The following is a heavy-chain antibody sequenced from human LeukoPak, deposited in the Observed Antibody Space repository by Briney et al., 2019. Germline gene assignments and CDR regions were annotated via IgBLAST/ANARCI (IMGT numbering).Heavy chain of an antibody. CDR2: INPNSGGT. CDR3: ARGNSAAGTPYYYMDV. D-gene: IGHD6-13*01. CDR1: GYTFTGYY. V-gene: IGHV1-2*02. Sequence: ASVKVSCKASGYTFTGYYMHWVRQAPGQGLEWMGWINPNSGGTNYAQKFQGRVTMTRDTSISTAYMELSRLRSDDTAVYYCARGNSAAGTPYYYMDVWGKGTTVTVSS. J-gene: IGHJ6*03.